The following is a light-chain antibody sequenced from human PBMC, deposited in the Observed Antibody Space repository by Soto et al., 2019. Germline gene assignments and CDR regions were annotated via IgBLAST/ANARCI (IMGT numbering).Light chain of an antibody. V-gene: IGKV3-15*01. CDR1: QSVNNN. Sequence: ESVLTQSPGTLSLSPGERATLSCRASQSVNNNLAWYQQKLGQAPRVLIYGASTRATGIPARFTGSGSGTEFILTITSLQSEDSAVYYCQEYNTWPWTFGQGTKVDIK. CDR3: QEYNTWPWT. CDR2: GAS. J-gene: IGKJ1*01.